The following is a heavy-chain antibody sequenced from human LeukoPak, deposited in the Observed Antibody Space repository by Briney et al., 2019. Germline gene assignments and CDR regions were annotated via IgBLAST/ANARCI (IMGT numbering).Heavy chain of an antibody. CDR3: SKDLGSKIAVAVAATPLWFDP. CDR2: INTNTGNP. Sequence: ASVKVSCKASGYTFNSYALDWVRQAPGQGLEWMGWINTNTGNPTHAQGFTGRFVFSLDTSVSTAYLEISSLKAEDTAVYYCSKDLGSKIAVAVAATPLWFDPSGQGTLVTVSS. V-gene: IGHV7-4-1*02. CDR1: GYTFNSYA. J-gene: IGHJ5*02. D-gene: IGHD2-15*01.